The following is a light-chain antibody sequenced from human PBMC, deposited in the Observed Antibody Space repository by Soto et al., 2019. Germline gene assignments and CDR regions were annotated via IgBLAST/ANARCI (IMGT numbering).Light chain of an antibody. J-gene: IGLJ2*01. CDR1: SSDIGRYNY. CDR3: SSYTSTTTPV. CDR2: EII. V-gene: IGLV2-14*01. Sequence: QSALTQPASVSGSPGQSITISCTGTSSDIGRYNYVSWYQQHPGKAPKLMVYEIINRPSGVSNRFSGSKSGSTASLIISGLQAEDEADYYCSSYTSTTTPVFGGGTKLTV.